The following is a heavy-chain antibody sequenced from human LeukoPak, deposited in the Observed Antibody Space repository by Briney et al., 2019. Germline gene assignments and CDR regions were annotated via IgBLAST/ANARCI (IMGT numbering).Heavy chain of an antibody. J-gene: IGHJ5*02. CDR2: IWYDGSNK. V-gene: IGHV3-33*08. D-gene: IGHD1-26*01. CDR3: VRNLVGAAPT. CDR1: GFTFSSYA. Sequence: PGGSLRLSCAASGFTFSSYAMSWVRQAPGKGLEWVAVIWYDGSNKDYADSVKGRFTISRDNSMNMLYLQMNSLRDEDTAVYYCVRNLVGAAPTWGQGTLVTVSS.